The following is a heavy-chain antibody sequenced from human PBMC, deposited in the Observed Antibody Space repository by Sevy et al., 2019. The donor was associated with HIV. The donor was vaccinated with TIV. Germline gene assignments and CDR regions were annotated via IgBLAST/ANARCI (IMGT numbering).Heavy chain of an antibody. J-gene: IGHJ6*02. Sequence: GGSLRLSCTASGFAFTNYYAMHWVRQAPGKGLEWVALISYDGSDKFYADSGKGRFTITRDNFKNTLYLQMNGLTTEETAVYYCARPRANYVDHYFFYAMDVWGQGPRSPSP. CDR2: ISYDGSDK. V-gene: IGHV3-30-3*01. CDR3: ARPRANYVDHYFFYAMDV. CDR1: GFAFTNYYA. D-gene: IGHD4-17*01.